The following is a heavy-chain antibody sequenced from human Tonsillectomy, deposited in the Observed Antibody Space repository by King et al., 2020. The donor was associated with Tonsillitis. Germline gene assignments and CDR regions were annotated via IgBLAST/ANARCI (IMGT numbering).Heavy chain of an antibody. CDR3: ARGYSCYGFDY. V-gene: IGHV4-38-2*01. J-gene: IGHJ4*02. CDR2: IYHSGST. D-gene: IGHD5-12*01. CDR1: GYSISSGYY. Sequence: QLQESGPGLVKPSETLSLTCAVSGYSISSGYYWGWIRQPPGKGLEWIGSIYHSGSTYYNPSLKSRVTISVDTSKNQFSLKLSSVTAADTAVYYCARGYSCYGFDYWGQGTLVTVSS.